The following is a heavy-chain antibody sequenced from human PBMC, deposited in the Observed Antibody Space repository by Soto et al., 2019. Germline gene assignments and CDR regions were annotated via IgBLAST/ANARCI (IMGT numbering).Heavy chain of an antibody. CDR1: GGTFDKFI. Sequence: SVNVSCKASGGTFDKFIMNWVRQTPGRGLEWMGGIVPMLGTPTYAEKFKGRVRISATGSATTTYMEVTSLRSEDTAIYYCARNGTYGSSRSHYSGMDVWGQGTTVTVSS. V-gene: IGHV1-69*13. J-gene: IGHJ6*02. D-gene: IGHD3-10*01. CDR2: IVPMLGTP. CDR3: ARNGTYGSSRSHYSGMDV.